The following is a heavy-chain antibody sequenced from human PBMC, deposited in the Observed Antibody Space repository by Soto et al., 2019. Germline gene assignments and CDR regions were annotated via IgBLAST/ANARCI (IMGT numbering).Heavy chain of an antibody. CDR1: GGSISNYY. CDR3: TYSSSWYYFDY. J-gene: IGHJ4*02. D-gene: IGHD6-13*01. V-gene: IGHV4-59*01. Sequence: SETLSLTCTVSGGSISNYYRTWIRQPPGKGLELIGYIYYSGGTNYNPSLKSRVTISGDTSKNQFSLKLSSVTAADTAVYYCTYSSSWYYFDYWGQTTLVTVSS. CDR2: IYYSGGT.